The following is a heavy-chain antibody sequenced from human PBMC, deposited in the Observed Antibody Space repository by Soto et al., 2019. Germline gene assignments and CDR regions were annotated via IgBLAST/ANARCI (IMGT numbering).Heavy chain of an antibody. CDR2: IYSGGST. CDR1: GFTVSSNY. Sequence: EVQLVESGGGLVQPGGSLRLSCAASGFTVSSNYMSWVRQAPGKGLEWVSVIYSGGSTYYADSVKGRFTISRDNSKNTLYLQMNSLRAEDTAVYYCARDFPRLRRAFDIWGQGTMVTVSS. J-gene: IGHJ3*02. V-gene: IGHV3-66*01. D-gene: IGHD4-17*01. CDR3: ARDFPRLRRAFDI.